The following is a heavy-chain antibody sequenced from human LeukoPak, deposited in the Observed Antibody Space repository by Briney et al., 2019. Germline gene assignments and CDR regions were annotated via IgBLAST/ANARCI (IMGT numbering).Heavy chain of an antibody. Sequence: GGSLRLSCAASGFTFSNYPMNWVRQAPGKGLEWVAVISYDGSNKYYADSVKGRFTISRDNSKNTLYLQMNSLRAEDTAVYYCARDTYSSSSEVGDFDYWGQGTLVTVSS. CDR1: GFTFSNYP. J-gene: IGHJ4*02. V-gene: IGHV3-30-3*01. D-gene: IGHD6-6*01. CDR2: ISYDGSNK. CDR3: ARDTYSSSSEVGDFDY.